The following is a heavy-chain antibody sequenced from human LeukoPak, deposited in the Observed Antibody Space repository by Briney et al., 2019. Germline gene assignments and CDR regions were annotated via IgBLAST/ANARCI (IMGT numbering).Heavy chain of an antibody. CDR2: INHSGST. J-gene: IGHJ4*02. Sequence: SVTLSLTCAVYGGSFSGYYWSWIRQPPGKGLEWMREINHSGSTNYNPSLKSRVTISVDTSKNQCSLKLSSVTAADTAVYYCARGLLFDYWGQGTLVTVSS. CDR1: GGSFSGYY. D-gene: IGHD2-21*01. CDR3: ARGLLFDY. V-gene: IGHV4-34*01.